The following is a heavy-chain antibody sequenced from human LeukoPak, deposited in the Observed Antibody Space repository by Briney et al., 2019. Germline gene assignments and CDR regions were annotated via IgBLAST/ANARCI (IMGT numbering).Heavy chain of an antibody. D-gene: IGHD3-10*01. CDR3: ARLWKGSSGSYYYYYYGMDV. V-gene: IGHV4-59*08. J-gene: IGHJ6*02. CDR2: IYYSGST. CDR1: GGSISSYY. Sequence: SETLSLTCTVSGGSISSYYWSWIRQPPGKGLEWIGYIYYSGSTNYNPSLKSRVTISVDTSKNQFSLKLSSVTAADTAVYYCARLWKGSSGSYYYYYYGMDVWGQGTTVTVSS.